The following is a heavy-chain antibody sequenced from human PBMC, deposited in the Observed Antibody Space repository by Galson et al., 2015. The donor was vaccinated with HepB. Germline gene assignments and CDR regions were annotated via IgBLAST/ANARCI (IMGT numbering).Heavy chain of an antibody. V-gene: IGHV3-30-3*01. CDR1: GFTFSSYA. J-gene: IGHJ3*02. CDR2: ISYDGSNK. D-gene: IGHD1-14*01. Sequence: SLRLSCAASGFTFSSYAMHWVRQAPGKGLEWVAVISYDGSNKYYADSVKGRFTISRDNSKNTLYLQINSLRAEDTAVYYCAGMDAFDIWGQGTMVTVSS. CDR3: AGMDAFDI.